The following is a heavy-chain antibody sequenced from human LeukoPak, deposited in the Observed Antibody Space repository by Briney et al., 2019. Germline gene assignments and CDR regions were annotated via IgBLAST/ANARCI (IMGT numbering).Heavy chain of an antibody. J-gene: IGHJ4*02. CDR1: GGSISSYY. CDR3: AGGDYYDSSGYHY. V-gene: IGHV4-4*07. CDR2: IYTSGST. Sequence: SETLSLTCTVSGGSISSYYWSWIRKPAGKGLEWIGRIYTSGSTNYNPSLKSRVTMSVDTSKNQFSLKLSSVTAADTAVYYCAGGDYYDSSGYHYWGQGTLVTVSS. D-gene: IGHD3-22*01.